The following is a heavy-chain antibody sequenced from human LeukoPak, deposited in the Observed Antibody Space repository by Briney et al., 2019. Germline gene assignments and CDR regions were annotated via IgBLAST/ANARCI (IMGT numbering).Heavy chain of an antibody. CDR1: GFTFSSYA. J-gene: IGHJ6*04. CDR2: ISGSGGST. D-gene: IGHD2-2*01. V-gene: IGHV3-23*01. Sequence: PGGSLRLSCAASGFTFSSYAMSWVRQAPGKGLEWVSAISGSGGSTYYADSVKGRFTIFRDNSKNTLYLQMNSLRAEDTAVYYCAKSVEDIVVVPAASRDVWGKGTTVTVSS. CDR3: AKSVEDIVVVPAASRDV.